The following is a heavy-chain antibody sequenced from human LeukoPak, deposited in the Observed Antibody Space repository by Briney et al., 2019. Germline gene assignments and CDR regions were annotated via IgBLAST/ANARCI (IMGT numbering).Heavy chain of an antibody. CDR1: GGSFSGYY. D-gene: IGHD1-26*01. Sequence: PSETLSLTCAVYGGSFSGYYWSWIRQPPGKGLEWLGEINHSGSTNYNPSLKSRVTISVDTSKNQFSLKLSSVTAADTAVYCCARRSYGHLYWGRGTLVTVSS. V-gene: IGHV4-34*01. CDR2: INHSGST. CDR3: ARRSYGHLY. J-gene: IGHJ4*02.